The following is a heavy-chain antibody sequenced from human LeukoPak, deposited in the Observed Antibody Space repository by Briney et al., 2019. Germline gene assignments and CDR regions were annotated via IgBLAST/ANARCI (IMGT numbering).Heavy chain of an antibody. CDR3: AKVGAGITMIVVVINYLDY. CDR2: ISGSGGST. D-gene: IGHD3-22*01. Sequence: GGSLRLSCAASGFTFSSYAMSWVRQAPGKGLEWVSAISGSGGSTYYADSVKGRFTISRDNSKNTLYLQMNSLRAEDTAVYYCAKVGAGITMIVVVINYLDYWGQGTLVTVSS. V-gene: IGHV3-23*01. J-gene: IGHJ4*02. CDR1: GFTFSSYA.